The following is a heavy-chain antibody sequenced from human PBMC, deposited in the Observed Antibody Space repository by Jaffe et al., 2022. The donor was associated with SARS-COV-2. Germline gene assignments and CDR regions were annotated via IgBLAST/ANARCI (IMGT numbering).Heavy chain of an antibody. D-gene: IGHD1-1*01. J-gene: IGHJ4*02. Sequence: EVQLVESGGGLVKPGGSLGLSCSASGFSFSNAWMNWVRQAPGKGLEWVGRIKSKTDGATTDYAAPVKGRFTISRDDSKNTLYLQMNSLKTEDTAVYYCTTATPSWKLSLRTFDYWGQGTLVTVSS. CDR2: IKSKTDGATT. CDR1: GFSFSNAW. CDR3: TTATPSWKLSLRTFDY. V-gene: IGHV3-15*01.